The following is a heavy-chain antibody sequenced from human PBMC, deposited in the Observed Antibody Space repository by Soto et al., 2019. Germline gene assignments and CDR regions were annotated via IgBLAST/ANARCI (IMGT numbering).Heavy chain of an antibody. CDR3: ARVVAAAGTIDY. J-gene: IGHJ4*02. Sequence: SETLSLTCTVSGGSISSGDYYWSWIRQPPGKGLEWIGYIYYSGSTYYNPSLKSRVTISVDTSKNQFSLKLSSVTAADTAVYYCARVVAAAGTIDYWGQGTLVTVSS. D-gene: IGHD6-13*01. V-gene: IGHV4-30-4*01. CDR1: GGSISSGDYY. CDR2: IYYSGST.